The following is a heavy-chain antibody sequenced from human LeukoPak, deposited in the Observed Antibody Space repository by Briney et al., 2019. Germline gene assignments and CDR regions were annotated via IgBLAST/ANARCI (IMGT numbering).Heavy chain of an antibody. Sequence: ASVKVSCKASGGTFSSHAISWVRQAPGQGLEWMGGIIPIFATTNYAQKFEGRVTITTDESTSTAYMELSSLRSEDTAVYYCARGLGTTKFYYYYYMDVWGKGTTVTVSS. D-gene: IGHD1-7*01. CDR3: ARGLGTTKFYYYYYMDV. CDR2: IIPIFATT. J-gene: IGHJ6*03. V-gene: IGHV1-69*05. CDR1: GGTFSSHA.